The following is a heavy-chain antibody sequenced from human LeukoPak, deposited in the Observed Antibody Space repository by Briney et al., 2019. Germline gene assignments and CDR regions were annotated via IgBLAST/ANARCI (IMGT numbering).Heavy chain of an antibody. V-gene: IGHV3-21*04. Sequence: GGSLRLSCAASGFTFSSYSMNWVRQAPGKGLEWVSSVSSSSSYIYYADSVKGRFTISGDNSKNTLYLQMNSLRAEDTAVYYCAKGVVVAPDVTPFDYWGQGTLVTVSS. D-gene: IGHD2-2*01. CDR3: AKGVVVAPDVTPFDY. CDR2: VSSSSSYI. CDR1: GFTFSSYS. J-gene: IGHJ4*02.